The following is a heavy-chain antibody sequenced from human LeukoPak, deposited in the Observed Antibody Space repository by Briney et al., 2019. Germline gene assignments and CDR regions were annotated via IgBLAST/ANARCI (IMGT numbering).Heavy chain of an antibody. D-gene: IGHD3-10*01. J-gene: IGHJ6*03. Sequence: NSGGSLRLSCAASGFTFSSYSMNWVRQAPGKGLEWVSSISSSGSTIYYADSVKGRFTISRDNAKNSLYLQMNSLRAEDTAVYYCARLGEKFGELFFYYYYYMDVWGKGTTVTISS. CDR3: ARLGEKFGELFFYYYYYMDV. V-gene: IGHV3-21*04. CDR2: ISSSGSTI. CDR1: GFTFSSYS.